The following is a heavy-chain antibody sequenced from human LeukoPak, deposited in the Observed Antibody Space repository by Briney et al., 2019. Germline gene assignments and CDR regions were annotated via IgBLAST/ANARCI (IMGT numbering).Heavy chain of an antibody. Sequence: ASVKVSCKTSGYSFSGYYIHWVRQAPGQGLEWMGWINPNSGDTNYAQKFQGRVTMTRDTSISTAYMELSRLRSDDTAVYYCARDEEQQLVDYWGQGTLVTVSS. CDR1: GYSFSGYY. V-gene: IGHV1-2*02. CDR3: ARDEEQQLVDY. CDR2: INPNSGDT. D-gene: IGHD6-13*01. J-gene: IGHJ4*02.